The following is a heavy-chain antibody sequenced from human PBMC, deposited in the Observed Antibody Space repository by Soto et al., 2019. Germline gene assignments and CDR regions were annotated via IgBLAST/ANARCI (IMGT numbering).Heavy chain of an antibody. J-gene: IGHJ4*02. D-gene: IGHD3-10*01. CDR3: ARESGRGLFDY. Sequence: EVQLVESGGGLVQPGGSLRLSCAASGFTVSSNYMNWVRQAPGKGLEWVSVIYSGGSTYYADSVKGRFTISRDNSKNTLYLQINSLRAEDTAVYYCARESGRGLFDYWGQGTLVTVSS. V-gene: IGHV3-66*01. CDR1: GFTVSSNY. CDR2: IYSGGST.